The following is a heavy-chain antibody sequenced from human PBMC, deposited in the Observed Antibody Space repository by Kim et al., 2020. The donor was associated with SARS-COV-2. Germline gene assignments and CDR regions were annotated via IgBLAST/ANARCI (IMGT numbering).Heavy chain of an antibody. CDR1: GFTFSSYW. V-gene: IGHV3-7*01. Sequence: GGSLRLSCAASGFTFSSYWMSWVRQAPGKGLEWVANIKQDGSEKYYVDSVKGRFTISRENAKNSLYLQMNSLRAEDTAVYYCARVDVVVVAATHSFDYWGQGTLVTVSS. J-gene: IGHJ4*02. CDR2: IKQDGSEK. D-gene: IGHD2-15*01. CDR3: ARVDVVVVAATHSFDY.